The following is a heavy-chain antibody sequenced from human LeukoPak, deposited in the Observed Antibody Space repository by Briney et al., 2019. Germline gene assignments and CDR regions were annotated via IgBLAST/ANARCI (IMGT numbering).Heavy chain of an antibody. J-gene: IGHJ4*02. Sequence: PSETLSLTCAVYGGSFSGYYWSWVRQPPGKGLEWVGEINHGGSTNYNPSLKSRVTISVDTSKNQYSLKLSSVTAADTAVYYCARGGGKSGYYYGSGSPLSYWGQGTLVTVSS. CDR1: GGSFSGYY. D-gene: IGHD3-10*01. CDR3: ARGGGKSGYYYGSGSPLSY. CDR2: INHGGST. V-gene: IGHV4-34*01.